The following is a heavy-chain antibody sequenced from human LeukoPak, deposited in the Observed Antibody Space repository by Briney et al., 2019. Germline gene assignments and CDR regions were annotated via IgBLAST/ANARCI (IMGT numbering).Heavy chain of an antibody. CDR2: IYYSGST. J-gene: IGHJ4*02. CDR1: GGSIGSYY. D-gene: IGHD5-24*01. CDR3: ARSPPYGYTLGYYFDY. V-gene: IGHV4-59*01. Sequence: SETLSLTCTVSGGSIGSYYWSWIRQPPGKGLEWIGYIYYSGSTNYNPSLKSRVTISVDTSKNQFSLKLSSVTAADTAVYYCARSPPYGYTLGYYFDYWGQGTLVTVSS.